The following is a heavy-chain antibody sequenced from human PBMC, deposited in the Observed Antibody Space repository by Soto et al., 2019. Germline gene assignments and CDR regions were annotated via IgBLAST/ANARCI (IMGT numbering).Heavy chain of an antibody. Sequence: PSETLSLTCTVAGGSISRYYWSWIRQPPGKRLEWIGYIYYSGSTNYNPSLKSRVTISVDTSKNQFSLKLSSVTAADTAVYYCARHCSGGSCDSDAFDIWGQGTMVTVSS. D-gene: IGHD2-15*01. CDR2: IYYSGST. CDR3: ARHCSGGSCDSDAFDI. CDR1: GGSISRYY. J-gene: IGHJ3*02. V-gene: IGHV4-59*08.